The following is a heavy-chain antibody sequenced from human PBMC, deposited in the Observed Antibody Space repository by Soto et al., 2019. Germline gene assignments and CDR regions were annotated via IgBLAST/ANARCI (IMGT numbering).Heavy chain of an antibody. CDR3: ATSVGSGWSKSDY. CDR2: ITSTGGST. J-gene: IGHJ4*02. Sequence: EVQLLESGGGLVQPGGSLRLSCAASGFTFSSNAMSWVRQTPGKGLEWVSAITSTGGSTYYADSVKGRFTISRDNSNNTLFLQMNSLRAEDTAIYYCATSVGSGWSKSDYWGQGTLVTFSS. V-gene: IGHV3-23*01. D-gene: IGHD6-19*01. CDR1: GFTFSSNA.